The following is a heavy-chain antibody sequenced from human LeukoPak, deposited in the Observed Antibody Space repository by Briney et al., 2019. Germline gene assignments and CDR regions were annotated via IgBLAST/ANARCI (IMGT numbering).Heavy chain of an antibody. CDR1: GFTFSSYS. Sequence: GGSLRLSCAASGFTFSSYSMNWVRQAPGKGLEWVSYISSSSTTIHYADSVRGRFTISRDNSKSTLSLQMNSLRAEDTAIYYCATYRQVLLPFESWGQGTLVTVSS. V-gene: IGHV3-48*01. CDR3: ATYRQVLLPFES. J-gene: IGHJ4*02. D-gene: IGHD2-8*02. CDR2: ISSSSTTI.